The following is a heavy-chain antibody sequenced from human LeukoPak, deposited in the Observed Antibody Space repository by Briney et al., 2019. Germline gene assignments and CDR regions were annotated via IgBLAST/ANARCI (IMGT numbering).Heavy chain of an antibody. V-gene: IGHV3-23*01. CDR3: AAVDVDTAFP. J-gene: IGHJ5*02. CDR1: GFTFSSYA. CDR2: ISGSGVST. Sequence: GGSLRLSCAASGFTFSSYAMSWVRQAPGKGLEWLSAISGSGVSTYYAGSVKGRFTISRDNSKNTLYLQMNSLRAEDTAVYYCAAVDVDTAFPWGQGTLVTVSS. D-gene: IGHD5-18*01.